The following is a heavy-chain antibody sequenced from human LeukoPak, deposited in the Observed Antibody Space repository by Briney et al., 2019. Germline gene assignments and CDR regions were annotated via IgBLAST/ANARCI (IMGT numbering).Heavy chain of an antibody. J-gene: IGHJ5*02. D-gene: IGHD3-10*01. CDR1: GGSISSSNYY. CDR2: IYYSGVT. V-gene: IGHV4-39*01. Sequence: SETLSLTCTVSGGSISSSNYYWGWIRQPPGKGLELIGTIYYSGVTYYNPSLRTRVTISVDTSKKQFSLKLSSVTAADTAVYYCARLVYYYGSGSTSGWFDPWGQGTLVTVSS. CDR3: ARLVYYYGSGSTSGWFDP.